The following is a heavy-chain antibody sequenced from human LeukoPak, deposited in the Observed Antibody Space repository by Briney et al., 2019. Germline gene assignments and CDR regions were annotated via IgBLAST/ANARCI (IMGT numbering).Heavy chain of an antibody. V-gene: IGHV3-30*18. CDR2: MSYDGGNK. CDR3: AKDRQGDYGDFDSPDY. CDR1: GFTFSNYG. Sequence: GRSLRLSCAASGFTFSNYGMHWVRQAPGKGLEWVAVMSYDGGNKYYADSVKGRFSISRDNSKNTLYLQMNGLRTEDTAVYYCAKDRQGDYGDFDSPDYWGQGTLVTVSS. J-gene: IGHJ4*02. D-gene: IGHD4-17*01.